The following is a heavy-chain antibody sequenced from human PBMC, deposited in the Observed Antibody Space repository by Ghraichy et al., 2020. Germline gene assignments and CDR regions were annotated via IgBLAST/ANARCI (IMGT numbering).Heavy chain of an antibody. V-gene: IGHV4-39*01. D-gene: IGHD3-3*01. CDR3: ARRYYDFWSGYYDY. CDR2: IYYSGST. Sequence: SETLSLTCTVSGGSISSSSYYWGWIRQPPGKGLEWIGSIYYSGSTYYNPSLKSRVTISVDTSKNQFSLKLSSVTAADTAVYYCARRYYDFWSGYYDYWGQGTLVTVSS. J-gene: IGHJ4*02. CDR1: GGSISSSSYY.